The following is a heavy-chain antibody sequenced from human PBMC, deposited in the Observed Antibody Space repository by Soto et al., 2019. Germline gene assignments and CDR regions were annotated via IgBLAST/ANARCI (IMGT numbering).Heavy chain of an antibody. Sequence: SVKVSCKASGGTFSSYASSWVRQAPGRGLEWMGGIIPIFGTANYAQKFQGRVTITADESTSTAYMELSSLRSEDTAVYYCAREPPVVTAGRWWFDPWGQGTLVTVSS. CDR3: AREPPVVTAGRWWFDP. V-gene: IGHV1-69*13. D-gene: IGHD3-22*01. CDR2: IIPIFGTA. CDR1: GGTFSSYA. J-gene: IGHJ5*02.